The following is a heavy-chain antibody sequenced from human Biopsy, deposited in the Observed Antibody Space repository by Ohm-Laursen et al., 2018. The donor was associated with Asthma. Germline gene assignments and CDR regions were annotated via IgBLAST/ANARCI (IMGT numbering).Heavy chain of an antibody. CDR2: LIPVLGTP. CDR1: GDSFSNYA. CDR3: ARGYSGSDRIVYYYSGLEV. D-gene: IGHD5-12*01. V-gene: IGHV1-69*01. Sequence: SSAKVSCKSSGDSFSNYAISWVRQAPGQGLEWMGGLIPVLGTPDHAQMFEGRVTITADESTSTAYMELSSLSSEDTAVYYCARGYSGSDRIVYYYSGLEVWGQGTTVTVSS. J-gene: IGHJ6*02.